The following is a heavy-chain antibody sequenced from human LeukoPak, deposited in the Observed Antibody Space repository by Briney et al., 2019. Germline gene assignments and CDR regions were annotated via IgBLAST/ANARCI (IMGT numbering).Heavy chain of an antibody. CDR1: GYTFTSYA. CDR2: IDAGNGKT. CDR3: ARARWTSTTTTYYLDH. J-gene: IGHJ4*02. V-gene: IGHV1-3*01. Sequence: GASVNVSCKASGYTFTSYAIRWVRQAPGQRLEWMGWIDAGNGKTKYSQNFQGRVTITRDTSATTAYMDLSSLRSEDTAVYYCARARWTSTTTTYYLDHWGQGTLVTVSS. D-gene: IGHD4-17*01.